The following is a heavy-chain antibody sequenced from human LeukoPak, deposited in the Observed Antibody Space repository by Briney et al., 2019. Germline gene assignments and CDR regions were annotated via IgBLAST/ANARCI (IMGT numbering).Heavy chain of an antibody. CDR3: AGGTTRGEFDY. V-gene: IGHV1-46*01. J-gene: IGHJ4*02. CDR2: INPSGGST. Sequence: ASVKVSCKASGYTFTSYYMHWVRQAPGQGLEWMGIINPSGGSTSYAQKFQGRVTMTRDMSTSTVYMELSSLRSEDTAVYYCAGGTTRGEFDYWGQGTLVTVSS. D-gene: IGHD1-26*01. CDR1: GYTFTSYY.